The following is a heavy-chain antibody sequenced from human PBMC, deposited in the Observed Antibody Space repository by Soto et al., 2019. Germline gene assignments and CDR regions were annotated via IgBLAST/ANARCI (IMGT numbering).Heavy chain of an antibody. CDR2: ITSKRYGGKT. CDR1: GFTFGDYA. Sequence: GGSLRLSCITSGFTFGDYAMIWFRQAPGKGLEWVSFITSKRYGGKTEYAASVKGRFTISRDDSKSVAYLQMNSLRTDDTAVYYCSRPPPNNWGAPLDFWGQGTLVTVSS. CDR3: SRPPPNNWGAPLDF. J-gene: IGHJ4*02. V-gene: IGHV3-49*03. D-gene: IGHD1-26*01.